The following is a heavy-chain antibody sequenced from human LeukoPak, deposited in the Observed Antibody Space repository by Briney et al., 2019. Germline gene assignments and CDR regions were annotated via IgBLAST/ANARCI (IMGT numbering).Heavy chain of an antibody. CDR2: INEGGSIT. J-gene: IGHJ4*02. V-gene: IGHV3-74*01. Sequence: SGGSLRLSCAVSGFTFRTYWMHWVRQVPGEGLVWVSRINEGGSITNYADSVKGRFSISRDNAKNTLYLQMNSLRAEDTAVYYCGRDLGGRSGYWGQGTLVTVSS. D-gene: IGHD1-26*01. CDR3: GRDLGGRSGY. CDR1: GFTFRTYW.